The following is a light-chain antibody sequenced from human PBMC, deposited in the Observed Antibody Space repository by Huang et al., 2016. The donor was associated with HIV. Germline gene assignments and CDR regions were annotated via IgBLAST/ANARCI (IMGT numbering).Light chain of an antibody. CDR2: DAS. V-gene: IGKV3-11*01. J-gene: IGKJ4*01. Sequence: EIVLTQSPATLSLSPGERATLSCRASQSLGSYVAWYQQKPGQAPRLLIYDASNRATGSAARFSGSGSETDFTLTISRLEPDDFAVYYCQQRSNWLSFGGGTSVEIK. CDR3: QQRSNWLS. CDR1: QSLGSY.